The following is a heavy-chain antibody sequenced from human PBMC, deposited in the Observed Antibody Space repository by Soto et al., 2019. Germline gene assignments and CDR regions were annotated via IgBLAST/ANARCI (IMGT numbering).Heavy chain of an antibody. J-gene: IGHJ4*02. CDR2: IKQDGSEK. V-gene: IGHV3-7*03. Sequence: GGSLRLSCAASGFTFSSYWMSWVRQAPGKGLEWVANIKQDGSEKYYVDSVKGRFTISRDNAKNSLYLQMNSLRAEDTAVYYCARDLEDFWSGYYSDYWGQGTLVTVSS. CDR1: GFTFSSYW. CDR3: ARDLEDFWSGYYSDY. D-gene: IGHD3-3*01.